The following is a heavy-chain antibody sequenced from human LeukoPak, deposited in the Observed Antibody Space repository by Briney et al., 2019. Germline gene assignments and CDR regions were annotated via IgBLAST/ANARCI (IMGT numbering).Heavy chain of an antibody. Sequence: PSETLSPTCTVSGGSISSYYWSWIRQPPGKGLEWIGYIYTSGSTNHNPSLKSRVTISVDTSKNQFSLKLSSVTAADTAVYYCARGSGSYADAFDIWGQGTMFTVSS. CDR1: GGSISSYY. D-gene: IGHD1-26*01. CDR3: ARGSGSYADAFDI. V-gene: IGHV4-4*09. J-gene: IGHJ3*02. CDR2: IYTSGST.